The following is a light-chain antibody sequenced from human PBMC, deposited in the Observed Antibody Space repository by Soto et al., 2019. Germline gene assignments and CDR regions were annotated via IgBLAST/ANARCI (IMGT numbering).Light chain of an antibody. J-gene: IGLJ3*02. CDR3: AAWDDDLHVWL. CDR2: SSN. CDR1: DSNIGSTA. Sequence: QSVLTQPPSVSATPGQGGSLYCSGGDSNIGSTAVNWYQQLPGTAPRLLIYSSNQRPSGVPDRISGSKSGTSASLAISGLQAEDEADYYCAAWDDDLHVWLFGGGTKLTVL. V-gene: IGLV1-44*01.